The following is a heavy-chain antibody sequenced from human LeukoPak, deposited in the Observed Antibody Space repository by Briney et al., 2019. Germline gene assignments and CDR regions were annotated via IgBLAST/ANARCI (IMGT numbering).Heavy chain of an antibody. CDR2: VNPNGGRT. V-gene: IGHV1-46*01. CDR3: ARDVSTAVTPISYAFDV. Sequence: ASVKVSCKASENTFTNYYMHWVRQAPGQGLEWLGIVNPNGGRTAYAQNFQGRVSMTRDTSTTTVYMELSSLRSDDTAVYYCARDVSTAVTPISYAFDVWGQGTMVTVSS. CDR1: ENTFTNYY. J-gene: IGHJ3*01. D-gene: IGHD4-23*01.